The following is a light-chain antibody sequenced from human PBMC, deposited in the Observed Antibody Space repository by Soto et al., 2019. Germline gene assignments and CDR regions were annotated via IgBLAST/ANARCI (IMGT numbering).Light chain of an antibody. CDR2: AAS. J-gene: IGKJ3*01. CDR3: QQSDTHPVT. Sequence: DIQLTQSPSFLSASVGDRVTITCRASQGISNLAWYQQKPGKAPKLLIYAASTLQSGVPSRFSGSGSGTEFTLTIRSLQPEDFSTYYCQQSDTHPVTFGPGTKVYIQ. CDR1: QGISN. V-gene: IGKV1-9*01.